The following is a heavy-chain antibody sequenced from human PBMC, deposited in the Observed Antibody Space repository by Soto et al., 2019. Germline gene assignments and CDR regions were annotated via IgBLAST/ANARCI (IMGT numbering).Heavy chain of an antibody. Sequence: GGSLRLSCAASGFTFSSYAMSWVRQAPGKGLEWVSAISGSGGSTYYADSVKGRFTISRDNSKNTLYLQMNSLRGEDTGVDYCATHFFSLASCSRYSCYSALDLWGQGTPVTVSS. V-gene: IGHV3-23*01. D-gene: IGHD3-22*01. J-gene: IGHJ6*02. CDR2: ISGSGGST. CDR3: ATHFFSLASCSRYSCYSALDL. CDR1: GFTFSSYA.